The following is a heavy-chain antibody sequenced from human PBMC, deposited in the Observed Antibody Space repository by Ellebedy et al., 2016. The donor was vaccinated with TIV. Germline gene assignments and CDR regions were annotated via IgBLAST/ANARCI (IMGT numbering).Heavy chain of an antibody. CDR2: ISYDGSNK. CDR3: ANRFDY. Sequence: GGSLRLXXAASGFTFSSYAMHWVRQAPGKGLEWVAVISYDGSNKYYADSVKGRFTISRDNSKNTLYLQMNSLRAEDTAVYYCANRFDYWGQGTLVTVSS. V-gene: IGHV3-30-3*01. J-gene: IGHJ4*02. CDR1: GFTFSSYA.